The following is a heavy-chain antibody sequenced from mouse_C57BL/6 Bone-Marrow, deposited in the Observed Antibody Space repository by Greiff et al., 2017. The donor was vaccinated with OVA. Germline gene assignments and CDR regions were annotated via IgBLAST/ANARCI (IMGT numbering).Heavy chain of an antibody. Sequence: VQLQESGAELAKPGASVKLSCKASGYTFTSYWMHWVKQRPGQGLEWIGYINPSSGYTKYNQKFKDEATLTSAKSSSTAYMQLSSLTDEDSAVYYCARSGGSSLYWYFDVWGTGTTVTVSS. CDR1: GYTFTSYW. D-gene: IGHD1-1*01. V-gene: IGHV1-7*01. J-gene: IGHJ1*03. CDR3: ARSGGSSLYWYFDV. CDR2: INPSSGYT.